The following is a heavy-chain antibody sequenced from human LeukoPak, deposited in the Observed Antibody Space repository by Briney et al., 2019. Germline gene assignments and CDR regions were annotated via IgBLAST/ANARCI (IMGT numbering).Heavy chain of an antibody. CDR1: GGTFSSYA. CDR3: ARRLGYSGYDSNYYYYYGMDV. D-gene: IGHD5-12*01. CDR2: IIPILGIA. J-gene: IGHJ6*02. V-gene: IGHV1-69*04. Sequence: GASVKVSCKASGGTFSSYAISWVRQAPGQGLEWMGRIIPILGIANYAQKFQGGVTITADKSTSTAYMELSSLRSEDTAVYYCARRLGYSGYDSNYYYYYGMDVWGQGTTVTVSS.